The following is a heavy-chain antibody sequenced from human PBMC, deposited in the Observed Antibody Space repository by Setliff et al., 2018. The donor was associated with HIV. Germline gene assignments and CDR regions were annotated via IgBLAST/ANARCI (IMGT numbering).Heavy chain of an antibody. Sequence: KASETLSLTCTISGGSISSYYWSWIRQPPGKGLEWIGYIYYSGSTNYNPSLKSRVTISVDTPKNQFSLKLSSVTAADTAVYYCARNPCSGGSCPDAFDIWGQGTMVTVS. V-gene: IGHV4-59*01. CDR3: ARNPCSGGSCPDAFDI. J-gene: IGHJ3*02. D-gene: IGHD2-15*01. CDR2: IYYSGST. CDR1: GGSISSYY.